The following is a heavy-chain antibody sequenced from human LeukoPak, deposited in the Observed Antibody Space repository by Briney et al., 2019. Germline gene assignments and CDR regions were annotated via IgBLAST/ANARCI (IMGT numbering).Heavy chain of an antibody. D-gene: IGHD3-22*01. CDR1: GGTFNRYA. CDR2: INTNTGNP. Sequence: GASVKVSCKASGGTFNRYAISWVRQAPGQGLEWMGWINTNTGNPTYAQGFTGRFVFSLDTSVSTAYLQISSLKAEDTAVYYCAREVYSSGYYDDYWGQGTLVTVSP. J-gene: IGHJ4*02. V-gene: IGHV7-4-1*02. CDR3: AREVYSSGYYDDY.